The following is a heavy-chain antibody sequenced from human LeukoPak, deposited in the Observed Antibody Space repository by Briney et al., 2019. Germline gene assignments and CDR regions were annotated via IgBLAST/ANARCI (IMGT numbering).Heavy chain of an antibody. CDR3: ARDWNSGI. CDR2: INNSGGST. Sequence: GGSLRLSCAASGFTFSSYAMSWVRQAPGKGLEWVSTINNSGGSTYYADSVKGRFTISRDNSKNTLYLQMNSLRVEDTAVYYCARDWNSGIWGQGTMVTVSS. CDR1: GFTFSSYA. J-gene: IGHJ3*02. V-gene: IGHV3-23*01. D-gene: IGHD1-1*01.